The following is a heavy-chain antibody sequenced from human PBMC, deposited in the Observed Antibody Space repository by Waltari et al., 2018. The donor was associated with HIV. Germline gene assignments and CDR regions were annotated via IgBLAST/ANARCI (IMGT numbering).Heavy chain of an antibody. CDR2: IIPIFGTA. Sequence: QVQLVQSGAEGKKPGSSVKVSCKASGGTVSSYATSWVREAPGQGLEWMGGIIPIFGTANYAQKFQGRVTITADESTSTAYMELSSLRSEDTAVYYCARDMGAAMVTSYYYYMDVWGKGTTVTVSS. V-gene: IGHV1-69*01. CDR1: GGTVSSYA. D-gene: IGHD5-18*01. CDR3: ARDMGAAMVTSYYYYMDV. J-gene: IGHJ6*03.